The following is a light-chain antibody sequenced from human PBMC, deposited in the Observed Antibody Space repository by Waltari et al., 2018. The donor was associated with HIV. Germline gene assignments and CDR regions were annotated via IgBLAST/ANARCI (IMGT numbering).Light chain of an antibody. Sequence: DIVMSQSPFSLPGTRGQTASISCQPSQSILHTIGYSFFDWLGQKPGQSPHFLIYLASNRASGVSDRFSGGGSGSDFTLRISRVGTEDVGVYYCMQSLQIPLISFGQGTRLE. CDR1: QSILHTIGYSF. J-gene: IGKJ5*01. V-gene: IGKV2-28*01. CDR2: LAS. CDR3: MQSLQIPLIS.